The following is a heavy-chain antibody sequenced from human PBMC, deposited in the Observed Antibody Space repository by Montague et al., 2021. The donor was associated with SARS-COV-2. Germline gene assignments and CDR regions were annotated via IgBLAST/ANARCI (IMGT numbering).Heavy chain of an antibody. CDR1: GDSITNHY. CDR3: ARDRFDFGAGRQGTIDF. V-gene: IGHV4-4*07. D-gene: IGHD3-10*01. CDR2: MHFTGKT. Sequence: SETLSLTCSVSGDSITNHYWSWIRQPPGKGLELIGRMHFTGKTNSSSFFSRRLTMSADTSKKQFSLNLTSVTAADTAIYFCARDRFDFGAGRQGTIDFWGQGTLVTVSS. J-gene: IGHJ4*02.